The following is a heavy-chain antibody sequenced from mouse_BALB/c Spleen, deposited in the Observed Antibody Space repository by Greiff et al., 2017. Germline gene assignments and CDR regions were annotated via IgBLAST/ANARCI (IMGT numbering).Heavy chain of an antibody. CDR2: ISSGGSYT. Sequence: DVQLVESGGGLVKPGGSLKLSCAASGFTFSSYAMSWVRQTPEKRLEWVATISSGGSYTYYPDSVKGRFTISRDNAKNTLYLQMSSRRSEDTAMYYCARQGSSGYDAMDYWGQGTSVTVSS. CDR1: GFTFSSYA. V-gene: IGHV5-9-3*01. J-gene: IGHJ4*01. D-gene: IGHD3-1*01. CDR3: ARQGSSGYDAMDY.